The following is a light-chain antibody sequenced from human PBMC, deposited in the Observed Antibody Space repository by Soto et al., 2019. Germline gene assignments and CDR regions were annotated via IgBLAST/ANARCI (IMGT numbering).Light chain of an antibody. CDR2: TAS. J-gene: IGKJ4*01. V-gene: IGKV1-39*01. CDR1: QNIGRN. Sequence: IQMTQSPSSLSASVGDRVTITCRASQNIGRNLNWYQQKPGEAPELLIYTASNLQSGVPSRFSGSGSGTDFALTISSLQPEDSAFYYCQQSHSSPLSFGGGTKVEFK. CDR3: QQSHSSPLS.